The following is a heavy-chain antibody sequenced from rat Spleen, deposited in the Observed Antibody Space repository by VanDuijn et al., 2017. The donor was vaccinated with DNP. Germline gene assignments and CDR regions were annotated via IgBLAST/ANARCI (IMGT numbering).Heavy chain of an antibody. V-gene: IGHV5-25*01. Sequence: EVQLVESGGGLVQPGRSMKLSCAASGFTFSNYYMAWVRQAPTKGLEWVASIVHDGSRTYHRDSVKGRFTISRDNAKNTQYLQMDSLRSEDTATYYCARPWAYWGQGTLVIISS. J-gene: IGHJ3*01. CDR2: IVHDGSRT. CDR1: GFTFSNYY. CDR3: ARPWAY.